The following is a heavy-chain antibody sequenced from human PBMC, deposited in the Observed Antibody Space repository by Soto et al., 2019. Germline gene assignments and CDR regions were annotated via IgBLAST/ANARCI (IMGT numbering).Heavy chain of an antibody. CDR1: GGSISSGGYY. CDR3: TRSSSIAGLYYGMDV. D-gene: IGHD6-6*01. Sequence: QVQLQESGPGLVKPSQTLSLTCTVSGGSISSGGYYWTWIRQHPGKGLEWIGYNYYSGITYYNPSLKSRVTISLDTSKNQFSLKLSSVTAGDTAVYYCTRSSSIAGLYYGMDVWGQGTTVTVSS. V-gene: IGHV4-31*03. CDR2: NYYSGIT. J-gene: IGHJ6*02.